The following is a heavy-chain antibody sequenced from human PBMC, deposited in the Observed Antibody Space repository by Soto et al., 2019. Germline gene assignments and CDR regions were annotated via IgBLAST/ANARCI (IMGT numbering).Heavy chain of an antibody. D-gene: IGHD6-19*01. J-gene: IGHJ6*02. V-gene: IGHV4-59*01. Sequence: SETLSLTCTVSGGSISSYYWSWIRQPPGKGLEWIGYIYYSGSTNYNPSLKSRVTISVDTSKNQFSLKLSSVTAADTAVYYCARDKRWQWLVPGYYYYCMDVWGQGTTVTVSS. CDR2: IYYSGST. CDR3: ARDKRWQWLVPGYYYYCMDV. CDR1: GGSISSYY.